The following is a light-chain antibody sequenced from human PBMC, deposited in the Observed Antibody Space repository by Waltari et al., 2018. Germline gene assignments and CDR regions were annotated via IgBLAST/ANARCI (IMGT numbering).Light chain of an antibody. J-gene: IGKJ1*01. CDR1: SILYSSNNKNY. V-gene: IGKV4-1*01. Sequence: SILYSSNNKNYLAWYQQKSGQPPKLLIYWASTRESRVPDRFSGSGSGTDFTLTISSLQAEDVAVYYCQQYYSTPWTFGQGTKVEIK. CDR2: WAS. CDR3: QQYYSTPWT.